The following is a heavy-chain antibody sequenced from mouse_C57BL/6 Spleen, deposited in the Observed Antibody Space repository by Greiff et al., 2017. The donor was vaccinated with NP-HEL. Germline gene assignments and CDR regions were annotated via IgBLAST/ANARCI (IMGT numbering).Heavy chain of an antibody. Sequence: VQLQQSGAELARPGASVKLSCKASGYTFTSNGKSGLKQRPGQGLEGIGEINLRSGNTYYNEKFKGKATLTADKSSSTAYMELRSLTSEDSAVYFCARKSYGSSYGDYAMDYWGQGTSVTVSS. CDR3: ARKSYGSSYGDYAMDY. CDR2: INLRSGNT. V-gene: IGHV1-81*01. D-gene: IGHD1-1*01. CDR1: GYTFTSNG. J-gene: IGHJ4*01.